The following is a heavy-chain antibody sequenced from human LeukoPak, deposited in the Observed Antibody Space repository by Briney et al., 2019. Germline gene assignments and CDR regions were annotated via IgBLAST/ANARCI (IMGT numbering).Heavy chain of an antibody. V-gene: IGHV4-4*07. CDR2: IYPSGTT. CDR1: GGSISNYW. J-gene: IGHJ4*02. Sequence: PSETLSLTCTVSGGSISNYWWSWIRQAAGEGLQWIGRIYPSGTTYYNPSLESRVTLSVDTSKNQFSLKLSSLTAADTAVYYCARDAGGYEDSWGQGTLVTVSS. D-gene: IGHD5-12*01. CDR3: ARDAGGYEDS.